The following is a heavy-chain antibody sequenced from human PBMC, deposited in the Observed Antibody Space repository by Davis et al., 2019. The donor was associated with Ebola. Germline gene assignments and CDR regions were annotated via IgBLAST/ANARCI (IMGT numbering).Heavy chain of an antibody. D-gene: IGHD6-19*01. CDR3: ARDLAGNMNWFDP. V-gene: IGHV1-46*03. CDR2: INPSGGST. CDR1: GDTFSNYY. Sequence: ASVKVSCKASGDTFSNYYMHWVRQAPGQGLEWMGIINPSGGSTRYAQRFQGRITITRDTSTSTVYMELSSLRSEDTAIYYCARDLAGNMNWFDPWGQGTLVTVSS. J-gene: IGHJ5*02.